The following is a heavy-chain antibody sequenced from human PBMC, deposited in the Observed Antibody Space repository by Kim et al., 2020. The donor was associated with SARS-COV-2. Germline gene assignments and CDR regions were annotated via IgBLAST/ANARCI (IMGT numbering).Heavy chain of an antibody. CDR3: ARGKGGSYYDYFDY. CDR1: GFTFSSYA. J-gene: IGHJ4*02. CDR2: ISYDGSNK. Sequence: GGSLRLSCAACGFTFSSYAMHWVRQAPGKGLEWVAVISYDGSNKYYADSVKGRFTISRDNSKNTLYLQMNSLRAEDTAVYYCARGKGGSYYDYFDYWGQG. V-gene: IGHV3-30-3*01. D-gene: IGHD1-26*01.